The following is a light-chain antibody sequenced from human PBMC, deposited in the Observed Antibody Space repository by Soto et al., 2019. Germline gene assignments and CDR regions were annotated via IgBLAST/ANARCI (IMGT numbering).Light chain of an antibody. CDR2: EVS. CDR1: SSDVGSYNY. Sequence: QSAQTQPAAMYGTPGQSINISCTGTSSDVGSYNYVSWYQQHPGKAPKLMIYEVSDRPSGISSRFSGSKSGNTASLTISGLQTEDEADYYCSSYTSSSTLFGTGTKVTVL. V-gene: IGLV2-14*01. CDR3: SSYTSSSTL. J-gene: IGLJ1*01.